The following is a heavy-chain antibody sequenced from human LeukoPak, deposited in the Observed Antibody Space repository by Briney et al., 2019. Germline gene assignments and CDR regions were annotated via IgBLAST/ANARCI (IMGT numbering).Heavy chain of an antibody. CDR1: GYSFTSYW. V-gene: IGHV5-51*01. CDR3: ARQAWAGLDSSGWYGEFDY. Sequence: GESLKISCKGSGYSFTSYWIGWVRQMPGKGLEWMGIIYPGDSDTRYSSSFQGQVTISADKSISTAYLQWSSLKASDTAMYYCARQAWAGLDSSGWYGEFDYWGQGTLVTVSS. D-gene: IGHD6-19*01. CDR2: IYPGDSDT. J-gene: IGHJ4*02.